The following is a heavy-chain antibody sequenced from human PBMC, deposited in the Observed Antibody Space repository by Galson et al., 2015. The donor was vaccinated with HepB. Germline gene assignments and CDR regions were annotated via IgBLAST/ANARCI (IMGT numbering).Heavy chain of an antibody. D-gene: IGHD6-19*01. V-gene: IGHV3-21*01. J-gene: IGHJ4*02. CDR3: AREYRYTRGWSIDY. CDR2: IRTSSTHI. Sequence: SLRLSCAASGFIFSSYKMNWVRQAPGKGLEWVSSIRTSSTHISYADSVKGRFTISRDNAKSSLYPQMNSLRAEDTAVYYCAREYRYTRGWSIDYWGQGTLVTVSS. CDR1: GFIFSSYK.